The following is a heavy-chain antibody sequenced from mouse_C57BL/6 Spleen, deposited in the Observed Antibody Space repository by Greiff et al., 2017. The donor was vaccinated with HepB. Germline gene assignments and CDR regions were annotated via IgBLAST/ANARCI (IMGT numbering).Heavy chain of an antibody. D-gene: IGHD2-4*01. CDR3: ARYDYGGDY. V-gene: IGHV1-50*01. Sequence: QVQLQQPGGELVKPGASVKLSCKASGYTFTSYWMQWVKQRPGQGLEWIGEIDPSDSYTNYNQKFKGKATLTVDTSSSTAYMQLSSLTSEDSAVYYCARYDYGGDYWGQGTTLTVSS. J-gene: IGHJ2*01. CDR2: IDPSDSYT. CDR1: GYTFTSYW.